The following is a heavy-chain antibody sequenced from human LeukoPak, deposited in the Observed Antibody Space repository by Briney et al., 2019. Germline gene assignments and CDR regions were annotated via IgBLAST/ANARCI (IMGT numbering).Heavy chain of an antibody. Sequence: SETLSLTCAVYGESFSGYYWSWIRQPPGKGLEWIGYIYYSGSTYYNPSLKSRVTISVDTSKNQFSLKLSSVTAADTAVYYCARGYSSGLDYWGQGTLVTVSS. CDR2: IYYSGST. CDR1: GESFSGYY. J-gene: IGHJ4*02. D-gene: IGHD6-19*01. V-gene: IGHV4-34*09. CDR3: ARGYSSGLDY.